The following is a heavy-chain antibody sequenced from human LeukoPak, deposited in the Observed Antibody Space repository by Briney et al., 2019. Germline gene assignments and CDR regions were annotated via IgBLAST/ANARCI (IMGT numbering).Heavy chain of an antibody. CDR1: GFTFENYG. CDR3: TKRVPYSSSAVYFDS. V-gene: IGHV3-23*01. Sequence: PGGSLRLSCAASGFTFENYGMTWVRQAPGKGLEWVSSIIDNGRATYYADSVKGRFTISRDNSKNTLYLQMNSLRADDTALYFCTKRVPYSSSAVYFDSWGQGTPVAVSS. J-gene: IGHJ4*02. CDR2: IIDNGRAT. D-gene: IGHD3-22*01.